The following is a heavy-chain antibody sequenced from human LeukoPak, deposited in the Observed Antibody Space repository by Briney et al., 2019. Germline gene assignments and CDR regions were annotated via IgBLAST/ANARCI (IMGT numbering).Heavy chain of an antibody. Sequence: PSETLSLTCAVYGGSFSGYYWSWIRQPPGKGLEWIGEINHSGSTNYNPSLKSRDTISVDTSKNQFSLKLSSVTAADTAVYYCARGRRNPWYSGSYWGMVAFDIWGQGTMVTVSS. D-gene: IGHD1-26*01. CDR1: GGSFSGYY. V-gene: IGHV4-34*01. J-gene: IGHJ3*02. CDR3: ARGRRNPWYSGSYWGMVAFDI. CDR2: INHSGST.